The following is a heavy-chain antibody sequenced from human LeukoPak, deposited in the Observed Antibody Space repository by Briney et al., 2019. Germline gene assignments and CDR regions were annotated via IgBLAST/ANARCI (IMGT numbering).Heavy chain of an antibody. CDR2: ISGSGGST. V-gene: IGHV3-23*01. D-gene: IGHD6-13*01. Sequence: PGGSLRLSCAASGFTFSSYAMSWVRQAPGKGLEWVSAISGSGGSTYYADSVKGRFTISRDYSKNTLYLQMNSLRAEDTAVYYCAKDRKAAARFGAFDYWGQGTLVTVSS. CDR3: AKDRKAAARFGAFDY. CDR1: GFTFSSYA. J-gene: IGHJ4*02.